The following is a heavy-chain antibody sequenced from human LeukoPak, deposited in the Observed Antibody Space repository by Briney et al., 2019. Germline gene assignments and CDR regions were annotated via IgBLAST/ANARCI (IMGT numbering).Heavy chain of an antibody. CDR1: GFTFKSYA. V-gene: IGHV3-21*01. CDR3: ARRGYSDSSGYDY. D-gene: IGHD3-22*01. J-gene: IGHJ4*02. CDR2: ISGDSTDI. Sequence: GGSLRLSCATSGFTFKSYAMNWVRQSPGKGLEWVSSISGDSTDIYYADSLMGRSTISRDNAKNSPYLQINSLRAEDTAIYYCARRGYSDSSGYDYWGQGTLVTVSS.